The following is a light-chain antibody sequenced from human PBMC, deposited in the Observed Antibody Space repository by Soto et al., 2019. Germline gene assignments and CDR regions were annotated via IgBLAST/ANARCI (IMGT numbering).Light chain of an antibody. V-gene: IGKV3-11*01. CDR3: QQRSNWPVT. J-gene: IGKJ5*01. CDR2: DAS. Sequence: EIVLTQSPAILSLSPGERATVSCRASQSVSSYLAWYQQKPGQAPRLLIYDASNRATGIPARFSGSGSGTDLTLTISSLEPEDFAVYYCQQRSNWPVTFGQGTRLEIK. CDR1: QSVSSY.